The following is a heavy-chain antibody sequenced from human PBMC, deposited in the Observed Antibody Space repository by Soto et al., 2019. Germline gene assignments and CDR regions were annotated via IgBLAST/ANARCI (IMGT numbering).Heavy chain of an antibody. Sequence: QLLESGGGLVQPGGSLRLSCAASGFTFSNYAMTWVRQAPGKGLEWVSAIGASGGSTYSADSVMGRFTLSRDNSKNTLSVQMSTLSADDTAVYYCARDQWFGQYLDYWGQGTLVTVSS. V-gene: IGHV3-23*01. J-gene: IGHJ4*02. CDR1: GFTFSNYA. CDR3: ARDQWFGQYLDY. CDR2: IGASGGST. D-gene: IGHD3-10*01.